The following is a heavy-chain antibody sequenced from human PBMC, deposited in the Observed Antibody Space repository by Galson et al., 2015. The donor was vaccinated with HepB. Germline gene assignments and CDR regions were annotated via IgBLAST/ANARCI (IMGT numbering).Heavy chain of an antibody. J-gene: IGHJ6*02. CDR3: ARAPSWGISFADYYYGMDV. Sequence: SLRLSCAASGFTFSSYSMNWVRQAPGKGLEWVSSISSSSSYIYYADSVKGRFTISRDNAKNSLYLQMNSLRAEDTAVYYCARAPSWGISFADYYYGMDVWGQGTTVTVSS. V-gene: IGHV3-21*01. D-gene: IGHD2/OR15-2a*01. CDR2: ISSSSSYI. CDR1: GFTFSSYS.